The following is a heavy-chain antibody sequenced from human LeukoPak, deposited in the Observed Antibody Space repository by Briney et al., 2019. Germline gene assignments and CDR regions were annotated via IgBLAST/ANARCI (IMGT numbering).Heavy chain of an antibody. Sequence: GGSLRLSCAASGFTFRNYVIHWVRQAPGKGLEWVAVTSSDLNVKLYADSVKGRFTISRDNSKNTLYLQMNSLRAEDTAVYYCARAVAGPFDYWGQGTLVTVSS. CDR1: GFTFRNYV. CDR3: ARAVAGPFDY. J-gene: IGHJ4*02. V-gene: IGHV3-30*14. D-gene: IGHD6-19*01. CDR2: TSSDLNVK.